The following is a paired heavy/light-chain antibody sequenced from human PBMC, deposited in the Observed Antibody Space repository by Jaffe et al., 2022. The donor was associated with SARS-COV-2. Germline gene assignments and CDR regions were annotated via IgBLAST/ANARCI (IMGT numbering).Light chain of an antibody. J-gene: IGKJ4*01. CDR3: QQSYTTPPLT. CDR2: SAS. Sequence: DIQMTQSPSSLSASVGDRVTITCRASQSISSYLSWYQQKPGKAPKLLIYSASSLQSGVPSRFSGSGSGTHFTLTISSLQPEDFATYYCQQSYTTPPLTFGGGTKVEIK. V-gene: IGKV1-39*01. CDR1: QSISSY.
Heavy chain of an antibody. V-gene: IGHV3-74*01. CDR2: INSDGIST. D-gene: IGHD6-19*01. Sequence: EVQLVGSGGGVVQPGGSLRLSCVASGFTFSSYWMHWVRQDPGKGLLWVSRINSDGISTNYADSVEGRFTISRDNAKNTLYLQMNSLRAEDTAVYYCARGPSGSGWNHLDYWGQGTLVTVSS. CDR3: ARGPSGSGWNHLDY. J-gene: IGHJ4*02. CDR1: GFTFSSYW.